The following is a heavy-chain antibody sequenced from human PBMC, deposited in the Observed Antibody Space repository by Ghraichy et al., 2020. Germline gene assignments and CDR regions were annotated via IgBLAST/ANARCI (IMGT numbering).Heavy chain of an antibody. CDR1: GGSISSGDYY. CDR2: IYYSGST. D-gene: IGHD5/OR15-5a*01. CDR3: ARGGSLHAFDI. V-gene: IGHV4-30-4*01. J-gene: IGHJ3*02. Sequence: SETLSLTCTVSGGSISSGDYYWSWIRQPPGKGLEWIGYIYYSGSTYYNPSLKSRVTISVDTSKNQFSLKLSSVTAADTALYYCARGGSLHAFDIWGQGTMVTVSS.